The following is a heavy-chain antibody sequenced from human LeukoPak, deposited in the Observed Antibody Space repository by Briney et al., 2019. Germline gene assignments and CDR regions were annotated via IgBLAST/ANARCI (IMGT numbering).Heavy chain of an antibody. Sequence: GGSLRLSCAASGFTFRSYWMHWVRQAPGKGLVWVSRINSDGSSTSYADSVKGRFTISRDNAKNTLYLQMNSLRAEDTAVYYCARDFWSASGSGPFDYWGQGTLVTVSS. CDR2: INSDGSST. CDR3: ARDFWSASGSGPFDY. D-gene: IGHD3-10*01. V-gene: IGHV3-74*01. CDR1: GFTFRSYW. J-gene: IGHJ4*02.